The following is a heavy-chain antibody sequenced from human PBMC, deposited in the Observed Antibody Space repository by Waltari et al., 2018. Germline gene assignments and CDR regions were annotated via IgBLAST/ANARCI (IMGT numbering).Heavy chain of an antibody. CDR1: GDSMSNNW. V-gene: IGHV4-4*02. Sequence: QLQLQESGPGLVKPAGTLSLICAVSGDSMSNNWWRWVRQSPGKGLEWIGQVLGSGRTNYNPSFASRVTISLDTSTYQFALKMPSATAADTALYYCARDRCRGLYLDTWGPGTLVTVSP. CDR2: VLGSGRT. J-gene: IGHJ4*02. D-gene: IGHD2-15*01. CDR3: ARDRCRGLYLDT.